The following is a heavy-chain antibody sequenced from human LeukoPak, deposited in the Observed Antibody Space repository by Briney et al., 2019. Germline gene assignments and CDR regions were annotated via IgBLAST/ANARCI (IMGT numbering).Heavy chain of an antibody. CDR3: ARGETSSSWYQDDTNWFDP. Sequence: SETLSLTCTVSGGSISSSRYYWGWIRQPPWKGLEWIGSIYYSGSTYYNPSLKSRVTISVDTSKTQFSLKLSSVTAADTAVYYCARGETSSSWYQDDTNWFDPWGQGTLVTVSS. V-gene: IGHV4-39*01. D-gene: IGHD6-13*01. J-gene: IGHJ5*02. CDR1: GGSISSSRYY. CDR2: IYYSGST.